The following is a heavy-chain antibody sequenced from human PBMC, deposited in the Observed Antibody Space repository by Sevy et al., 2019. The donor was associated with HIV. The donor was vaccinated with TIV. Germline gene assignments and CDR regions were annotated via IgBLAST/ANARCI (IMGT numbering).Heavy chain of an antibody. CDR1: GYSFTSHW. CDR2: IFPDDSET. Sequence: GESLKISCKGSGYSFTSHWIGWVRHMPGKGLEWMGIIFPDDSETRYSPSFQGQVTFSADKSINPAYLQWGSLKASDTAMYYCATSRSGYFDSSAYYIYWGQGTLVTVSS. V-gene: IGHV5-51*01. J-gene: IGHJ4*02. CDR3: ATSRSGYFDSSAYYIY. D-gene: IGHD3-22*01.